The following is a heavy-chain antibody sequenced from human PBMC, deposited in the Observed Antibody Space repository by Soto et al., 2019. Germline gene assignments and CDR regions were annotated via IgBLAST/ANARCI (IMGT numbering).Heavy chain of an antibody. Sequence: PSETPSLTRTVFGGYISNSSYYWGWNRKHPGKGLEWTGRIYYSGSTYYIPSLKSRVTISVDTSKNQFSLKLSSVTAADTAVYYCASFMVFDCGDGSCYSEHYFDYWVQGTLVTVS. CDR2: IYYSGST. J-gene: IGHJ4*02. CDR3: ASFMVFDCGDGSCYSEHYFDY. V-gene: IGHV4-39*01. D-gene: IGHD2-15*01. CDR1: GGYISNSSYY.